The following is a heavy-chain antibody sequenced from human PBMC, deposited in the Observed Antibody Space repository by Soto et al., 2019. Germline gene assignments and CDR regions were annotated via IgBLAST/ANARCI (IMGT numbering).Heavy chain of an antibody. Sequence: ASVKVSCKAPADTFTSYYIHWVRQAPGHGLEWMGIINPAGGSTNYAQKFQGRVTMTRDTSTSTVYMQLSSLRSEDTAVYYCARDIAYCGGDCYSAPHAFDIWGQGTMVTVSS. D-gene: IGHD2-21*02. V-gene: IGHV1-46*01. CDR3: ARDIAYCGGDCYSAPHAFDI. CDR1: ADTFTSYY. CDR2: INPAGGST. J-gene: IGHJ3*02.